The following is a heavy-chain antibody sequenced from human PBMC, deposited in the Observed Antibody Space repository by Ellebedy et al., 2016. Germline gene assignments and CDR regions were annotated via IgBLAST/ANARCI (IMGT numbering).Heavy chain of an antibody. D-gene: IGHD3-22*01. J-gene: IGHJ4*02. CDR1: GFTFDDYA. V-gene: IGHV3-9*01. Sequence: GGSLRLXXAASGFTFDDYAMHWVRQAPGKGLEWVSGISWNSGSIGYADSVKGRFTISRDNAKNSLYLQMNSLRAEDTAVYYCARSYYYDSSGLEWDYWGQGTLVTVSS. CDR3: ARSYYYDSSGLEWDY. CDR2: ISWNSGSI.